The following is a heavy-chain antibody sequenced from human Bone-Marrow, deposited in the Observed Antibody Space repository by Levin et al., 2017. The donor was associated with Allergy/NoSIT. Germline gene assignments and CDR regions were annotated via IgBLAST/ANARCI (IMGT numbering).Heavy chain of an antibody. CDR2: IYHTGST. D-gene: IGHD3-16*01. Sequence: SQTLSLTCAVSGASLNGRDWWTWVRQSPERGLEWIGEIYHTGSTNYNPSLMGRVTLSVDKSTNQFSLNLDSVTAADTALYYCARAGRLSTVNRGYSYYYVAMDVWGRGTTVIVSS. CDR3: ARAGRLSTVNRGYSYYYVAMDV. V-gene: IGHV4-4*02. J-gene: IGHJ6*02. CDR1: GASLNGRDW.